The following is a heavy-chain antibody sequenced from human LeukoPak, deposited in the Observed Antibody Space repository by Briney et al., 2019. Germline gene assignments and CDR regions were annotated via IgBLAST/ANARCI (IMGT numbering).Heavy chain of an antibody. CDR3: ARAPTPAAAGAIDAFDI. V-gene: IGHV1-2*02. Sequence: ASVKVSCKASGYTFTGYYMHWVRQAPGQGLKWMGWVNPNSGGTNYAQKFQGRVTMTRDTSISTAYMELGRLRSDDTAVYYCARAPTPAAAGAIDAFDIWGQGTMVTVSS. CDR2: VNPNSGGT. J-gene: IGHJ3*02. CDR1: GYTFTGYY. D-gene: IGHD6-13*01.